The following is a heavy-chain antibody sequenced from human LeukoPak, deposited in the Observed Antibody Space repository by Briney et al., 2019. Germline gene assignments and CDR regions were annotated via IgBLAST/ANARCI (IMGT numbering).Heavy chain of an antibody. D-gene: IGHD6-13*01. CDR1: GFTFNRHG. Sequence: GGSLRLSCAASGFTFNRHGMSWVRQAPGKGLEWVSGIDVSGRMTYYADSVKGRFTISRDNSKNMVYLQMNSLRAGDMAVYYCAKAGAPSSNWRFDYWGQGTLVTVSS. CDR3: AKAGAPSSNWRFDY. CDR2: IDVSGRMT. J-gene: IGHJ4*02. V-gene: IGHV3-23*01.